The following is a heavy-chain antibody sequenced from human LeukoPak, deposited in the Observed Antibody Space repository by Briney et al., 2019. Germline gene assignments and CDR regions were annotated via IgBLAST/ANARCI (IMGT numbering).Heavy chain of an antibody. J-gene: IGHJ4*02. V-gene: IGHV1-3*03. CDR3: ARSYSSGWGDFDY. Sequence: ASVKVSCKASGYTFTSYYMHWVRQAPGQRLEWMGWINAGNGNTKYSQEFQGRVTITRDTSASTAYMELSSLRSEDMAVYYCARSYSSGWGDFDYWGQGTLVTVSS. D-gene: IGHD6-19*01. CDR2: INAGNGNT. CDR1: GYTFTSYY.